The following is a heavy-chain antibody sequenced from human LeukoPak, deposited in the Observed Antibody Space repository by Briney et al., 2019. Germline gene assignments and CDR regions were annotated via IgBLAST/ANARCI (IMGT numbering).Heavy chain of an antibody. CDR1: GYTFTSYG. J-gene: IGHJ6*03. V-gene: IGHV1-18*01. D-gene: IGHD1-26*01. CDR3: ARAKSGSYAYYYYYMDV. CDR2: ISVYNGNT. Sequence: ASVKVSCKASGYTFTSYGISWVRQAPGQGLEWMGWISVYNGNTNYAQKLQGRDSMTTDTSTSTAYMELRHLRSDDTAVYYCARAKSGSYAYYYYYMDVWGKGTTVTVSS.